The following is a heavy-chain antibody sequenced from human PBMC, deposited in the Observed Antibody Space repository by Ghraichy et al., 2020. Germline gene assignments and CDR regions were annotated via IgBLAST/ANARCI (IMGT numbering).Heavy chain of an antibody. J-gene: IGHJ4*02. Sequence: LSLTCAASGFTFNNYYMTWVRQAPGKGLEWVANIKQDGSERYYVDSVKGRFTISRDNAKDSVYLQMSSLRAEDTAMYFCGRGGYLYGSNPVDYWGQGTQVTVSS. CDR2: IKQDGSER. CDR3: GRGGYLYGSNPVDY. CDR1: GFTFNNYY. D-gene: IGHD5-18*01. V-gene: IGHV3-7*04.